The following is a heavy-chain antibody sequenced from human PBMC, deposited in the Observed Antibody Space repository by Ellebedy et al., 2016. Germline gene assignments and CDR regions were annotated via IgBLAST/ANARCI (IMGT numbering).Heavy chain of an antibody. J-gene: IGHJ4*02. V-gene: IGHV4-34*01. CDR2: INHSGST. Sequence: SETLSLXXAVYGGSFSGYYWSWIRQPPGKGLEWIGEINHSGSTNYNPSLKSRVTISVDTSKNQFSLKLSSVTAADTAVYYCVTSGGDHYYDYWGQGTPVTVSS. CDR1: GGSFSGYY. CDR3: VTSGGDHYYDY. D-gene: IGHD2-21*02.